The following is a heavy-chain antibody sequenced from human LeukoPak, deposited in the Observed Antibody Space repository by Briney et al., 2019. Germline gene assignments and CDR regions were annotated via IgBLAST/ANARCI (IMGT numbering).Heavy chain of an antibody. J-gene: IGHJ5*02. V-gene: IGHV1-18*01. CDR2: ISAYNGNT. CDR3: AKVSRIVVVPAAIRENWFDP. D-gene: IGHD2-2*01. CDR1: GYTFISYG. Sequence: ASVKVSCKASGYTFISYGISWVRQAPGQGLEWMGWISAYNGNTNYAQNLQGRLTMTTDTPTSTAYMELRSLRSDDTAVYYCAKVSRIVVVPAAIRENWFDPWGQGTLVTVSS.